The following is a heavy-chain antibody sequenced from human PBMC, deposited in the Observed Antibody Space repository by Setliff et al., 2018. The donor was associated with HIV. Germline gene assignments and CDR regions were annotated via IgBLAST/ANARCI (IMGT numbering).Heavy chain of an antibody. Sequence: SETLSLTCTVSGGSISSHYWSWIRQPPGKGLEWIGYIYYSGSTYYNPSLKSRVTMSVDTSKNQFSLNLSSVTAADTGVYYCARHRDPPGTSWIFYYYYMDLWGGGTTVTSP. CDR3: ARHRDPPGTSWIFYYYYMDL. V-gene: IGHV4-59*08. J-gene: IGHJ6*03. CDR2: IYYSGST. D-gene: IGHD2-2*01. CDR1: GGSISSHY.